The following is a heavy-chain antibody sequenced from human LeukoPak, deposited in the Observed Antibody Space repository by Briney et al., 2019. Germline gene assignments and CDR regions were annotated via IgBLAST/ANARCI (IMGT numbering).Heavy chain of an antibody. V-gene: IGHV3-74*01. Sequence: GGSLRLSCAASGFTFSTYWMHWVHQAPGKGLVWVSRIKSDGSTNYADSVKGRFTISRDNAKNTVSLQMNSLRPEDTGVYYCARAPSEIGGYYPEYFRHWGQGTLVTVSS. CDR3: ARAPSEIGGYYPEYFRH. CDR2: IKSDGST. J-gene: IGHJ1*01. CDR1: GFTFSTYW. D-gene: IGHD3-22*01.